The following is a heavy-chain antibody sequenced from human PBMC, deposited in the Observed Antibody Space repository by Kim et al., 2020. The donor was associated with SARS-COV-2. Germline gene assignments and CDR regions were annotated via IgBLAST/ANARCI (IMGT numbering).Heavy chain of an antibody. J-gene: IGHJ4*02. CDR3: AKGADYTLDY. V-gene: IGHV3-30*18. CDR2: ISYDGSNK. CDR1: GFTFSSYG. Sequence: GGSLRLSCAASGFTFSSYGMHWVRQAPGKGLEWVAVISYDGSNKYYADSVKGRFTISRDNSKNTLYLQMNSLRAEDTAVYYCAKGADYTLDYWGQGTLVTVSS. D-gene: IGHD2-2*02.